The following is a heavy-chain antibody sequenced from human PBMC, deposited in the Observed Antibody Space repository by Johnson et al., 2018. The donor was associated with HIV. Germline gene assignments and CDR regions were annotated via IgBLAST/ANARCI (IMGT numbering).Heavy chain of an antibody. D-gene: IGHD4-23*01. CDR1: GFTFSRYW. CDR2: INRDGSSS. Sequence: VQLVESGGGVAQPARSLRLSCAASGFTFSRYWMPWVRQAPGKGLVWVSRINRDGSSSSYAASVKRRFNLSRDNSKNTLFLHMNSLRGEDTAVYYWAKDFRRFFPTPDAFGIWGQGTMVTVSS. J-gene: IGHJ3*02. CDR3: AKDFRRFFPTPDAFGI. V-gene: IGHV3-74*01.